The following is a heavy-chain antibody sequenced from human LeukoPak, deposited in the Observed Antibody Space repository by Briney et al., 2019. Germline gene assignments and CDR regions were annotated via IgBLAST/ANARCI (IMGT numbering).Heavy chain of an antibody. V-gene: IGHV1-2*02. Sequence: ASVKVSCKASGYTFTGYYMHWVRQAPGQGLEWMGWINPNSGGTNYAQKFQGRVTMTRDTSISTAYMELSRLRSDDTAVYYCARGAHYDFWRGPTNYYFDYWGQGTLVTVSS. J-gene: IGHJ4*02. D-gene: IGHD3-3*01. CDR2: INPNSGGT. CDR3: ARGAHYDFWRGPTNYYFDY. CDR1: GYTFTGYY.